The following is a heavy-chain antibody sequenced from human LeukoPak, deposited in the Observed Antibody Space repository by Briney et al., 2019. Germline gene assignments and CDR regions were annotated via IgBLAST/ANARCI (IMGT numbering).Heavy chain of an antibody. J-gene: IGHJ6*02. CDR2: ITSNGGRI. CDR3: ARDWVLGATYYYYYGMDV. Sequence: GGSLRLSCAASGFTFSGYAMHWVRQAPGKGLEYVSTITSNGGRIYYANSVKGRFTISRDNSKNTLYLQMGSLRAEDMAVYYCARDWVLGATYYYYYGMDVWAKGPRSPSP. D-gene: IGHD2-2*01. V-gene: IGHV3-64*01. CDR1: GFTFSGYA.